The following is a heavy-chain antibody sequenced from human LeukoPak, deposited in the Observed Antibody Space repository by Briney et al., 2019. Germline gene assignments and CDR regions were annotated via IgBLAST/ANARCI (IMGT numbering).Heavy chain of an antibody. J-gene: IGHJ4*02. Sequence: RGSLRLSCAASGFTFTNYWMKWVRQAPGGGPEWLANINKDGSEEYYADSVKGRFTISRDNAKNSLYLQMNSLRAEDTAVYYCARDAVRGGDCDYWGQGTLVAVSS. CDR2: INKDGSEE. D-gene: IGHD2-21*02. CDR1: GFTFTNYW. V-gene: IGHV3-7*01. CDR3: ARDAVRGGDCDY.